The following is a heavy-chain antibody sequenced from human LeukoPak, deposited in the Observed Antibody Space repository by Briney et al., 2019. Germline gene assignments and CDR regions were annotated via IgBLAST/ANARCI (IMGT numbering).Heavy chain of an antibody. CDR3: ARYSSSREHFFDY. J-gene: IGHJ4*02. Sequence: GGSLRLSCAASGFTFSSYAMSWVRQGPGKGLVWISRINSDGSSTSYADSVKGRFTISRDNAKNTLYLQMNSLRAEDMAVYYCARYSSSREHFFDYWGQGTLVTVSS. CDR2: INSDGSST. V-gene: IGHV3-74*01. CDR1: GFTFSSYA. D-gene: IGHD6-6*01.